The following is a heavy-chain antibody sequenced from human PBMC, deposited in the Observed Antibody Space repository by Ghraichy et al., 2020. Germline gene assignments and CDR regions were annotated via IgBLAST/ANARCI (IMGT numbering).Heavy chain of an antibody. CDR3: ARGRLTTRGYYFDY. D-gene: IGHD4-17*01. Sequence: SETLPLTCAVYGGSFSGYYWSWIRQLPGKGLEWIGEINHSGSTNYNPSLKSRVTISVDTSKNQFSLKLSSVTAADTAVYYCARGRLTTRGYYFDYWGQGTLVTVSS. CDR1: GGSFSGYY. CDR2: INHSGST. V-gene: IGHV4-34*01. J-gene: IGHJ4*02.